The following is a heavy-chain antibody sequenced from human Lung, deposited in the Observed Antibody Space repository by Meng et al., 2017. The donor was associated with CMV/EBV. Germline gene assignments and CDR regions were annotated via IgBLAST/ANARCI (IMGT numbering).Heavy chain of an antibody. J-gene: IGHJ4*02. Sequence: GGSLRLSCAASGFNFDDYAMHWVRQAPGKDLEWVSSITWNSDITDYADSVKGRFTISRDNAKNSLYLQMNSLRAEDTALYYCAKDRAAAGINYFDYWGQGTLVTVSS. CDR2: ITWNSDIT. CDR3: AKDRAAAGINYFDY. V-gene: IGHV3-9*01. CDR1: GFNFDDYA. D-gene: IGHD6-13*01.